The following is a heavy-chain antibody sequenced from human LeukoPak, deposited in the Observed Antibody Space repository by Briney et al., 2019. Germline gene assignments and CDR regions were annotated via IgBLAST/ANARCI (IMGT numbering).Heavy chain of an antibody. CDR3: ARVNRVAGTGNWFDP. D-gene: IGHD6-19*01. J-gene: IGHJ5*02. Sequence: GGSLRLSCAASGFTFSSYAMSWVRQAPGKGLEWVSAISGSGGNTYYADSVKGRFTISRDNAKNSLYLQMNSLRAEDTAVYYCARVNRVAGTGNWFDPWGQGTLVTVSS. CDR1: GFTFSSYA. CDR2: ISGSGGNT. V-gene: IGHV3-23*01.